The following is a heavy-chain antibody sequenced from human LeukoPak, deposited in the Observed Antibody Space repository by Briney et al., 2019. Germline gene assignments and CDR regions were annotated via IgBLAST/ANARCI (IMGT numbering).Heavy chain of an antibody. CDR1: GFTFSSYS. J-gene: IGHJ4*02. V-gene: IGHV3-21*01. Sequence: GGSLRLSCAASGFTFSSYSMNWVRQAPGKGLEWVSSISSSSSYIYYADSVKGRFTISRDNAKNSLYLQMNSLRAEDTAVYYCAKTLIAVAVGYYFDYWGQGTLVTVSS. D-gene: IGHD6-19*01. CDR3: AKTLIAVAVGYYFDY. CDR2: ISSSSSYI.